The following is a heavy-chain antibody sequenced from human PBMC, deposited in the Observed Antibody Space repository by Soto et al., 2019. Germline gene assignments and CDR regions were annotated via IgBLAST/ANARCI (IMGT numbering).Heavy chain of an antibody. CDR3: AKDRPGYSSGWPQDIDY. V-gene: IGHV3-23*01. Sequence: GGSLRLSCAASGFTFSSYAMSWVRQAPGKGLEWVSAISGSGGSTYYADSVKGRFTISRDNSKNTLYLQMNSLRAEDTAVYYCAKDRPGYSSGWPQDIDYLGQGTLVTVSS. CDR1: GFTFSSYA. J-gene: IGHJ4*02. CDR2: ISGSGGST. D-gene: IGHD6-19*01.